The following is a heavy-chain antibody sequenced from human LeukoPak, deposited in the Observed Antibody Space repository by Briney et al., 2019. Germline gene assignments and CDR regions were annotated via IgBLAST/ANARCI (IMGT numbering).Heavy chain of an antibody. CDR2: IKSKTDGGTT. D-gene: IGHD3-10*01. CDR1: GFTFTAYE. V-gene: IGHV3-15*01. Sequence: GGSLRLSCAASGFTFTAYEMNWVRQAPGKGLEWVGRIKSKTDGGTTDYAAPVKGRFTISRDDSRDTPYLQMNSLKTEDTAVYYCSTDLWFGELLSDSWGQGTLVTVSS. CDR3: STDLWFGELLSDS. J-gene: IGHJ4*02.